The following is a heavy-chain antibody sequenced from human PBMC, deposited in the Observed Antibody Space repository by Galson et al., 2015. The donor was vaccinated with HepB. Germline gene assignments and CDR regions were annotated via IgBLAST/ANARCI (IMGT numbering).Heavy chain of an antibody. V-gene: IGHV3-9*01. CDR3: AKFVVGSLFCSSTSCYAPDWYFDL. D-gene: IGHD2-2*01. CDR1: GFTFDDYA. J-gene: IGHJ2*01. Sequence: SLRLSCAASGFTFDDYAMHWVRQAPGKGLEWVSGISWNSGSIGYADSVKGRFTISRDNSKNTLYLQMNSLRAEDTAVYYCAKFVVGSLFCSSTSCYAPDWYFDLWGRGTLVTVSS. CDR2: ISWNSGSI.